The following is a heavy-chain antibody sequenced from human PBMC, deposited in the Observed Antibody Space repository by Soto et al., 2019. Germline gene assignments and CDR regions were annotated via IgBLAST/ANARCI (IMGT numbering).Heavy chain of an antibody. D-gene: IGHD5-18*01. CDR3: AKDAGGYNYGYAGY. CDR1: GFTFSSYG. J-gene: IGHJ4*02. CDR2: TSYDGSDT. Sequence: QVQLVESGGGVVQPGRSLRLSCEASGFTFSSYGMHWVRQAPGKGLEWVALTSYDGSDTYYADSLKGRFTISRDNSKNTLYLQMNRLRGEDTAVYYCAKDAGGYNYGYAGYWGQGTLVTVTS. V-gene: IGHV3-30*18.